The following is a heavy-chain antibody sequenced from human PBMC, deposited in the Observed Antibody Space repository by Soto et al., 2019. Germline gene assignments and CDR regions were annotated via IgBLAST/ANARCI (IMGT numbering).Heavy chain of an antibody. CDR2: ISYDGSNK. CDR1: GFTFSSYG. J-gene: IGHJ5*02. D-gene: IGHD3-16*01. CDR3: AKEGGIGAAMGFDP. V-gene: IGHV3-30*18. Sequence: ESGGGVVQPGRSLRLSCAASGFTFSSYGMHWVRQAPGKGLEWVAVISYDGSNKYYADSVKGRFTISRDNSKNTLYLQMNSLRAEDTAVYYCAKEGGIGAAMGFDPWGQGTLGTVSS.